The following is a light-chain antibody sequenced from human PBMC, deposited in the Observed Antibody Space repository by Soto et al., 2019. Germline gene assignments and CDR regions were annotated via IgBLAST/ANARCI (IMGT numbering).Light chain of an antibody. J-gene: IGKJ1*01. CDR1: QSISSY. CDR3: QQSYSTPRT. V-gene: IGKV1-39*01. Sequence: DIQMTQSPSSLSASVGDRVTITCRASQSISSYLNWYQQKPGKAPKLLIYAASSLQSGVPSRFSGSGSGTDFTLTISSLQPEDFATYYYQQSYSTPRTVGQGTKVEIK. CDR2: AAS.